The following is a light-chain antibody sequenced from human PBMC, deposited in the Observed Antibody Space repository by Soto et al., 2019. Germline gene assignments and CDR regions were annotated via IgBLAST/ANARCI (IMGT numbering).Light chain of an antibody. J-gene: IGLJ1*01. V-gene: IGLV1-44*01. CDR3: AACDDSLNGYV. Sequence: QSVLTQPPSASGTPGQRVTISCSGSSCNIGSNTENWYQQLPGTAPKLLIYSNNQRPSGVPDRFSGSKSGTSASLAISGLQSEDEADYYCAACDDSLNGYVFGTGTKLTVL. CDR1: SCNIGSNT. CDR2: SNN.